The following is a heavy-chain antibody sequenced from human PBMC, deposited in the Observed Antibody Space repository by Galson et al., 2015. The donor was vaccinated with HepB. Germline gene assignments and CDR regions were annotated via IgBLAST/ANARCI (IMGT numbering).Heavy chain of an antibody. D-gene: IGHD2-2*01. V-gene: IGHV3-23*01. CDR1: GFTFTSYG. Sequence: SLRLSCAASGFTFTSYGMSWVRQAPGKGLEWVSVISGSGSTTKYADSVKGRFTISRDNSKNTLNLQMNSLRAEDTAVYYCAKDNRPCSSTKCYYRMDVWGQGTTVTVSS. J-gene: IGHJ6*02. CDR3: AKDNRPCSSTKCYYRMDV. CDR2: ISGSGSTT.